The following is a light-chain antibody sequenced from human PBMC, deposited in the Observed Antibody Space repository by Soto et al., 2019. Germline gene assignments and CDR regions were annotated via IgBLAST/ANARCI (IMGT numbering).Light chain of an antibody. CDR1: QSVSSY. Sequence: EIVLTQSPATLSLSPGERATLSCRASQSVSSYLAWYQQKPGQAPRLLIYDASNRATGIPARFSGSGSGTDYTLTSSSLEPEDFAVSYCQQRSNWPPFTFGPGTKVDIK. CDR2: DAS. J-gene: IGKJ3*01. V-gene: IGKV3-11*01. CDR3: QQRSNWPPFT.